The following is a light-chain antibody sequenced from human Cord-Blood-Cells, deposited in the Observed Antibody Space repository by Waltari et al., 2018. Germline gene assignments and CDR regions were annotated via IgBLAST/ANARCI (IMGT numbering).Light chain of an antibody. CDR2: GAS. CDR1: QSVSSSY. J-gene: IGKJ5*01. CDR3: QQYGSSPPIT. Sequence: EIVLTQSPGTLSLSPGERATLSCRGSQSVSSSYLAWYQQKPGQAPRLLISGASSRATGIPDRFSGSGSGTDFTLTISGLEPEDVAVYYCQQYGSSPPITFGQGTRLEIK. V-gene: IGKV3-20*01.